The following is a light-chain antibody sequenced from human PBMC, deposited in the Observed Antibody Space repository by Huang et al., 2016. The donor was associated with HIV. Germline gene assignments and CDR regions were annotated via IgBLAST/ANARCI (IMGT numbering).Light chain of an antibody. Sequence: DIQMTQSPSTLSASVGDRVTITCRASRNINTWLAWYQQKPGKAPDLLIYRASSLQVGVPSRFTGSGSGTEFTLTITSLQPDDLGTYYCQQYNTYWYTFGQGTKLEI. CDR1: RNINTW. CDR3: QQYNTYWYT. J-gene: IGKJ2*01. V-gene: IGKV1-5*03. CDR2: RAS.